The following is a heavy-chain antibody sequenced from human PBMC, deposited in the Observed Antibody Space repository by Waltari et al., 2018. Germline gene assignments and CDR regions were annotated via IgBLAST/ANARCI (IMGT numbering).Heavy chain of an antibody. D-gene: IGHD3-22*01. CDR2: IYYSGST. J-gene: IGHJ3*02. CDR1: GGSISSYY. CDR3: AKTYYYDSSGYWGAFDI. Sequence: QVQLQESGPGLVKPSETLSLTCTVSGGSISSYYWSWIRQRPGKGLEWIGYIYYSGSTNYNPSLKSRVTISVDTSKNQFSLKLSSVTAADTAVYYCAKTYYYDSSGYWGAFDIWGQGTMVTVSS. V-gene: IGHV4-59*01.